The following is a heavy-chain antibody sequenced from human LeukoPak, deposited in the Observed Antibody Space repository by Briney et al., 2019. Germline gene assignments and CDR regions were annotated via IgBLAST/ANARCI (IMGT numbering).Heavy chain of an antibody. CDR3: AKQGGSYVRSWFDP. CDR2: IYYSGST. D-gene: IGHD1-26*01. J-gene: IGHJ5*02. V-gene: IGHV4-38-2*01. CDR1: GYSISSGYY. Sequence: SETLSLTCAVSGYSISSGYYWGWIRQPPGKGLEWIGSIYYSGSTYYNPSLKSRVTVSVDTSKNQFSLKLSSVTAADTAVYYCAKQGGSYVRSWFDPWGQGTLVTVSS.